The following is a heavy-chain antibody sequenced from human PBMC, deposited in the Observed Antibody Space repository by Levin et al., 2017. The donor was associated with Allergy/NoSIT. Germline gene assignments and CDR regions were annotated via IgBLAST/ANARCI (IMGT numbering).Heavy chain of an antibody. CDR1: GFTFSSYA. D-gene: IGHD4-17*01. CDR3: ARDVTHDYGDSY. J-gene: IGHJ4*02. CDR2: ISYDGSNK. V-gene: IGHV3-30-3*01. Sequence: GESLKISCAASGFTFSSYAMHWVRQAPGKGLEWVAVISYDGSNKYYADSVKGRFTISRDNSKNTLYLQMNSLRAEDTAVYYCARDVTHDYGDSYWGQGTLVTVSS.